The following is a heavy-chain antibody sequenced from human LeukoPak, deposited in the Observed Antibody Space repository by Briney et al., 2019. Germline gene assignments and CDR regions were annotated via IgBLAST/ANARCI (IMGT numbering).Heavy chain of an antibody. CDR2: IYYSGST. D-gene: IGHD3-10*01. CDR1: GGSISSGDYY. CDR3: ARERESGKGDAFDI. J-gene: IGHJ3*02. Sequence: SETLSLTCTVSGGSISSGDYYWSWLRQPPGTGLEWLGYIYYSGSTYYNPSLKSRVTISVDTSKNQFSLKLSSVTAADTAVYYCARERESGKGDAFDIWGQGTMVTVSS. V-gene: IGHV4-30-4*01.